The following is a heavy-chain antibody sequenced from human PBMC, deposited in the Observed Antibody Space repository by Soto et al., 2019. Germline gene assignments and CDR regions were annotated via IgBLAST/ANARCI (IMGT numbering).Heavy chain of an antibody. J-gene: IGHJ6*02. D-gene: IGHD3-16*01. CDR1: RYTFISYD. CDR2: MNPNSGNT. Sequence: QVQLVQSGAEVKKSGASVKVSCKASRYTFISYDINWVRQATGQGLEWMGWMNPNSGNTGYAQKFQGRITMTRNTSTNTAYMELSSLRSEDTAVYYCARGQEVWWNAGPLGLHGLDVWGQGTTVTFSS. CDR3: ARGQEVWWNAGPLGLHGLDV. V-gene: IGHV1-8*01.